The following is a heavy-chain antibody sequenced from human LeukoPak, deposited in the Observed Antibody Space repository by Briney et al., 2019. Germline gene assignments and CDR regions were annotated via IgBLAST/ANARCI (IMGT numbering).Heavy chain of an antibody. J-gene: IGHJ4*02. V-gene: IGHV3-21*01. CDR2: ISSSSSYI. D-gene: IGHD4-17*01. Sequence: GGSLRLPCAASGFTFSSYSMNWVRQAPGKGLEWVSSISSSSSYIYYADSVKGRFTISRDNAKNSLYLQMNSLRAEDTAVYYCASWKTTVTTRDYWGQGTLVTVSS. CDR1: GFTFSSYS. CDR3: ASWKTTVTTRDY.